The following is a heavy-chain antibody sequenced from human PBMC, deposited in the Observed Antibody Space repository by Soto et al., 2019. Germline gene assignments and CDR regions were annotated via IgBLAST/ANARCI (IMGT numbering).Heavy chain of an antibody. CDR1: GYTFTSHG. Sequence: ASVKVSCKASGYTFTSHGISWVRQAPGQGLEWMGWISAYNGNTNYAQKLQGRVTMTTDTSTSTAYMELRSLRSDDTAVYYCARDRDIVVVPAAISNYYYGMDVWGQGTTVTVSS. V-gene: IGHV1-18*04. D-gene: IGHD2-2*02. J-gene: IGHJ6*02. CDR3: ARDRDIVVVPAAISNYYYGMDV. CDR2: ISAYNGNT.